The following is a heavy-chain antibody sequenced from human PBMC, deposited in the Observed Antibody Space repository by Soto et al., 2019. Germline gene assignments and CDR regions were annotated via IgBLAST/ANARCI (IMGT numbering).Heavy chain of an antibody. CDR1: GFTVSTNY. CDR3: ARELDGMDV. Sequence: GSLRLSCAASGFTVSTNYMTWVRQAPGKGLEWVSIIYTGGSTYYADSVKGRFTISRDNSKNTLYLQMSSLRVEDTAVYYCARELDGMDVWGQGTTVTVSS. V-gene: IGHV3-53*01. J-gene: IGHJ6*02. CDR2: IYTGGST.